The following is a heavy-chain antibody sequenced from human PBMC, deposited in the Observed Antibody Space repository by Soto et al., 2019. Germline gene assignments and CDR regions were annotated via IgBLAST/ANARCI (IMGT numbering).Heavy chain of an antibody. J-gene: IGHJ6*02. D-gene: IGHD3-3*01. CDR3: ARHADYDFWRGSNYYYYGMDV. Sequence: XESLKISWKCSGNSFTSYWIGLVLQMPGKGLEWMGIIYPGDSDTRYSPSFQGQVTISADKSISTAYLQWSSLKASDTAMYYCARHADYDFWRGSNYYYYGMDVWGQGTTVTVSS. CDR1: GNSFTSYW. CDR2: IYPGDSDT. V-gene: IGHV5-51*01.